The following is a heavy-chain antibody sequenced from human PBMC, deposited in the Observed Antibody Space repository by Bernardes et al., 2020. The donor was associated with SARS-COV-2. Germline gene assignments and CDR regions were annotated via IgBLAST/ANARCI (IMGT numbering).Heavy chain of an antibody. D-gene: IGHD3-10*01. CDR2: FDPEERKT. V-gene: IGHV1-24*01. J-gene: IGHJ5*02. CDR1: GYTLNEVS. Sequence: ASVKVSCKVSGYTLNEVSLQWVRQAPGKGLEWMGGFDPEERKTIYAQKFQGRVTVTEDTSIDTAYMELRSLRSEDTAVYYCTRNRGKMPSPHNWFDPWGQGTLVTVSS. CDR3: TRNRGKMPSPHNWFDP.